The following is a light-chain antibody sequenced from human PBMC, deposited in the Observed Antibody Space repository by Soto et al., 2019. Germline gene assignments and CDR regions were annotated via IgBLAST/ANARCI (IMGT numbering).Light chain of an antibody. Sequence: ILMTQSPATLSVSPWERATLSCTASQSVGSNLAWYQQKPGQAPRLLIYGASTRATGTPARFSGSGSGTQLTLTISSLQSEDFAVYYCQQYNEWPITFGQGTRLEI. V-gene: IGKV3-15*01. CDR3: QQYNEWPIT. CDR1: QSVGSN. CDR2: GAS. J-gene: IGKJ5*01.